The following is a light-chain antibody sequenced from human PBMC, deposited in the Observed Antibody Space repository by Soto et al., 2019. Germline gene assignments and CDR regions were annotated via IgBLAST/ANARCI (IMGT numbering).Light chain of an antibody. Sequence: QSVLTQPPSVSAAPGQQVTISCSGSSSNIGKNYVSWYQQLPGTAPKLLIYDTNDRPSGIPDRFAGSKSGTSATLGITGLQTGDEADYYCAAWDSSLRAVVFGGGTKVTVL. CDR3: AAWDSSLRAVV. J-gene: IGLJ2*01. CDR1: SSNIGKNY. CDR2: DTN. V-gene: IGLV1-51*01.